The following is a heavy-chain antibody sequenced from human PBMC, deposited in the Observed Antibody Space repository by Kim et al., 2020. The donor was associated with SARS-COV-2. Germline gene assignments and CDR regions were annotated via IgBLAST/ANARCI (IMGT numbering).Heavy chain of an antibody. CDR1: GYTFTSYA. CDR3: ARVKDYYDSSVNYDY. Sequence: ASVKVSCTASGYTFTSYAMHWVRQAPGQRLEWMGWINTGNGNTRYSQRFQGRVTITRDTSASTAYMELSSLRSEDTAVFYCARVKDYYDSSVNYDYWGQG. D-gene: IGHD3-22*01. V-gene: IGHV1-3*04. J-gene: IGHJ4*02. CDR2: INTGNGNT.